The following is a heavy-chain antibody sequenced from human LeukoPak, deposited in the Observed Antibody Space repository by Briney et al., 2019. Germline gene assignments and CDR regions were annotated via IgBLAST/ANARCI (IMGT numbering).Heavy chain of an antibody. J-gene: IGHJ4*02. CDR2: INSDGSNI. CDR1: GFAFGSYW. CDR3: TRDGSGSRIPFDY. Sequence: PGGSLRLSCAASGFAFGSYWMHWVRQAPGKGLVWVSRINSDGSNIRYADSVKGRFTISRDNANNTLYLQMNSLRAEDTAVYYCTRDGSGSRIPFDYWGQGTLVTVSS. D-gene: IGHD1-26*01. V-gene: IGHV3-74*01.